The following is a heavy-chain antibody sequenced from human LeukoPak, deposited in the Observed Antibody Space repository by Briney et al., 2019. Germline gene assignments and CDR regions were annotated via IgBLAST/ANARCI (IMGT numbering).Heavy chain of an antibody. V-gene: IGHV2-5*01. D-gene: IGHD1-26*01. CDR2: IYWNDDK. CDR3: AHSNQWERQFDY. Sequence: SGPTLVKPTQTLTLTCTFSGFSLSPSGVSLGWIRQPPGKALEWLALIYWNDDKRYSPSLKSRLTITKDTSKDQVVLTMTNMDPVDTATYFCAHSNQWERQFDYWGQGTLVTVSS. J-gene: IGHJ4*02. CDR1: GFSLSPSGVS.